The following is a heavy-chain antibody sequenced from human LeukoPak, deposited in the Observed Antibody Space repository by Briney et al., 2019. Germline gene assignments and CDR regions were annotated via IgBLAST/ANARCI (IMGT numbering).Heavy chain of an antibody. CDR2: ISSSGTTI. Sequence: PGASLRLSCTASGFTFSSYEMNWVSQAPGKGLEWVSYISSSGTTIYYADSVKGRFTISRDNAKNSLYLQMNSLRAEDTADYYCARRTDGYTSNWGQRTLVTVSS. CDR3: ARRTDGYTSN. CDR1: GFTFSSYE. D-gene: IGHD5-24*01. V-gene: IGHV3-48*03. J-gene: IGHJ4*02.